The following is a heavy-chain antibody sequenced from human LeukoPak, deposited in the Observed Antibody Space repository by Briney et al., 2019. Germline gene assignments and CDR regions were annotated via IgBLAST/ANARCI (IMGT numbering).Heavy chain of an antibody. CDR2: IRSDGSIE. Sequence: GGSLRLSCAASGFSFSSYGMHWVRQAPGKGLEWVAFIRSDGSIEYYADSEKGRFTISRDNAKNTLYLQMNSLRVEDAALYYCAKDQPEAYFDYWGQGTLVTVSS. V-gene: IGHV3-30*02. J-gene: IGHJ4*02. D-gene: IGHD1-14*01. CDR1: GFSFSSYG. CDR3: AKDQPEAYFDY.